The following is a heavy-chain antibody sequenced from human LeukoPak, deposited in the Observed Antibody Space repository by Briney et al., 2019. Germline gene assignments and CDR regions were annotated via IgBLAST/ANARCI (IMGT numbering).Heavy chain of an antibody. CDR1: GYSFTSYW. CDR2: IIAYNGNT. D-gene: IGHD1-26*01. CDR3: ARGLGVGATSVGGGAFDI. Sequence: KISFKGPGYSFTSYWIGWVRQAPGQGVEWMGWIIAYNGNTNYAQKLQGRVTMTTDTSTSTAYMELRSLRSDDTAVYYCARGLGVGATSVGGGAFDIWGQGTMVTVSS. J-gene: IGHJ3*02. V-gene: IGHV1-18*04.